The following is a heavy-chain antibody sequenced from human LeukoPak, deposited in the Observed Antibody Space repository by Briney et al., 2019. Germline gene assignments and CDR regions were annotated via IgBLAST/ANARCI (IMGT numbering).Heavy chain of an antibody. D-gene: IGHD2-2*03. CDR2: INLAGDT. J-gene: IGHJ4*02. CDR3: ARGSSFDGYCAPGACQAGYYDM. CDR1: GDSFSRYL. Sequence: SEILSLTFAVNGDSFSRYLCNWVRQFPVHPLEYLVPINLAGDTNYNPSLKTRVLLSVDKSKNQFSLRLTSVTAADTAVYFCARGSSFDGYCAPGACQAGYYDMWGQGTPVTVSS. V-gene: IGHV4-34*01.